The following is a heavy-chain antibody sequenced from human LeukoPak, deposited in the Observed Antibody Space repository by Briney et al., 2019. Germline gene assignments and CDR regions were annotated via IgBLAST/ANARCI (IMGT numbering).Heavy chain of an antibody. CDR2: IRYDGSNK. D-gene: IGHD6-13*01. CDR3: AKYEQQLGPHYYYYYMDV. CDR1: GFTFSNYG. J-gene: IGHJ6*03. Sequence: GGSLRLSCAASGFTFSNYGRHWVRQAPGKGLEWVAFIRYDGSNKYYADSVKGRFTISRDNSKNTLYLQMNSLRAEDTAVYYCAKYEQQLGPHYYYYYMDVWGKGTTVTISS. V-gene: IGHV3-30*02.